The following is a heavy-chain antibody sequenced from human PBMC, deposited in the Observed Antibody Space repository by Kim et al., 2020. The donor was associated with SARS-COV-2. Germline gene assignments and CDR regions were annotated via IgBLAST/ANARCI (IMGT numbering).Heavy chain of an antibody. V-gene: IGHV1-8*01. CDR3: ARGNSPTGYSITFTP. Sequence: ASVKVSCKASGNTFTDYHVNWVRQATGQGLEWMGYMDPDSGNSGYAQKFQGRVTLTRDTSISTAYMELRSLTSEDTAVYYCARGNSPTGYSITFTPWGQGTLVTVSS. CDR2: MDPDSGNS. CDR1: GNTFTDYH. D-gene: IGHD6-25*01. J-gene: IGHJ4*02.